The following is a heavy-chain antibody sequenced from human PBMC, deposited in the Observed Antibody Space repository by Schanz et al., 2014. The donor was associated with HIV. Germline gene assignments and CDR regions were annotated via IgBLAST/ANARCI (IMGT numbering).Heavy chain of an antibody. CDR2: IVSSGGDT. V-gene: IGHV3-23*04. D-gene: IGHD3-9*01. Sequence: EVQLVESGGGLVKPGGSLRLACAGSRLTFSGYSMNWVRQAPGKGLEWVSAIVSSGGDTYYADFVEGRFTISRDNSKNTLYLQMHSLRAEDTAVYYCAKSSGWLYAHFDYWGQGTLVIVSS. J-gene: IGHJ4*02. CDR1: RLTFSGYS. CDR3: AKSSGWLYAHFDY.